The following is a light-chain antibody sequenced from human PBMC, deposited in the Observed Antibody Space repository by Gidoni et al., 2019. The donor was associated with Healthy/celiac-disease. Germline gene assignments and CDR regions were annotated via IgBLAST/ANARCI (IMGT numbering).Light chain of an antibody. CDR2: AAF. CDR1: QSISSA. J-gene: IGKJ1*01. Sequence: IQMRPSPSSLSASVGDRVTITCRASQSISSALNWYQKKPGKVTKLLIYAAFSLQSGVTSMFSCSGSGTDFTLTISSLQPDDFATYSCQQSYSTPGTFGQGTKVEIK. V-gene: IGKV1-39*01. CDR3: QQSYSTPGT.